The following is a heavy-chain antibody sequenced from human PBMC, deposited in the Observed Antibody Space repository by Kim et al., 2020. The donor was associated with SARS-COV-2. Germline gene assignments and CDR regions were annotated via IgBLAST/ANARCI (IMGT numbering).Heavy chain of an antibody. J-gene: IGHJ4*02. D-gene: IGHD3-10*01. CDR3: AKEGYGSGYFDY. V-gene: IGHV3-9*01. Sequence: GDADSVKGRFTISRDNAKKSLYLQMNSLRAEDTALYYCAKEGYGSGYFDYWGQGTLVTVSS.